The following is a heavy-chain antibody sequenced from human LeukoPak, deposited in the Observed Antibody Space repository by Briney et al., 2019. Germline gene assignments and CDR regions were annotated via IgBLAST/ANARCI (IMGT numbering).Heavy chain of an antibody. D-gene: IGHD6-19*01. Sequence: GGSLRLSCAASGFTFSSYDIHWVRQATGKGLEWVSAIGTAGDTYYPGSVKGRFTISRENAKNSLYLQMNSLRAGDTAVYYWARAPPRLGKQWLPDYYYYGMDVWGQGTTVTVSS. CDR1: GFTFSSYD. V-gene: IGHV3-13*01. CDR3: ARAPPRLGKQWLPDYYYYGMDV. J-gene: IGHJ6*02. CDR2: IGTAGDT.